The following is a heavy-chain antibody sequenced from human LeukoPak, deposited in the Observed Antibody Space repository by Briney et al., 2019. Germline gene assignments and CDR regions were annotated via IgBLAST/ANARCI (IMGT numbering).Heavy chain of an antibody. CDR1: GYSFTSYW. V-gene: IGHV5-51*01. J-gene: IGHJ4*02. CDR2: IYPGDSDA. Sequence: GAALQISCQGSGYSFTSYWIGWVRQMPGKGVKWMGIIYPGDSDARYSPSFQGQVTISADKSISTAYLQWSSLKASDTAMYYCARRRDLYSGSYYPFDYWGQGTLVTVSS. D-gene: IGHD1-26*01. CDR3: ARRRDLYSGSYYPFDY.